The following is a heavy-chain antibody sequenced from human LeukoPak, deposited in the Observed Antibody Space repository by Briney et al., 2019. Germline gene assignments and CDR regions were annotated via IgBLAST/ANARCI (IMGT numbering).Heavy chain of an antibody. J-gene: IGHJ3*02. CDR3: AGMYYYDSSDAFDI. V-gene: IGHV3-30*03. CDR2: ISYDGSNK. Sequence: PGRSLRLSCAASGFTFSSYGMHWVRQAPGKGLEWVAVISYDGSNKYYADSVKGRFTISRDNSKNTLYLQMNSLRAEDTAVYYCAGMYYYDSSDAFDIWGQGTMVTVSS. CDR1: GFTFSSYG. D-gene: IGHD3-22*01.